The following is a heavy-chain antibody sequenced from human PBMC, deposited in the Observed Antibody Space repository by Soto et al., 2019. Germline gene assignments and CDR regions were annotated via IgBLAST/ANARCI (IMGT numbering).Heavy chain of an antibody. V-gene: IGHV1-8*01. CDR3: ARRKERYGPNCFDS. D-gene: IGHD1-1*01. Sequence: ASVKVSCKASGYTFITYDINWVRQATGQGLEWMGWMNPSNGNAGYAQKFQGRLTMTRNTCLSTAHMELSSLRSDDTAVYFCARRKERYGPNCFDSWGQRSLVTVSS. CDR1: GYTFITYD. J-gene: IGHJ4*02. CDR2: MNPSNGNA.